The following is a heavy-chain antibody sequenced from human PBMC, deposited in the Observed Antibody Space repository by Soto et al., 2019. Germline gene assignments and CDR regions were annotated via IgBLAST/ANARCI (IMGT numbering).Heavy chain of an antibody. Sequence: GGSLRLSCAASGFTFSSYSMNWVRQAPGKGLEWVSSISSSSSYIYYADSVKGRFTISRDNAKNSLYLQMNSLRAEDTAAYYCARDKGLRFVFLDYYYGMDVWGQGTTVTSP. CDR2: ISSSSSYI. D-gene: IGHD5-12*01. CDR1: GFTFSSYS. V-gene: IGHV3-21*01. J-gene: IGHJ6*02. CDR3: ARDKGLRFVFLDYYYGMDV.